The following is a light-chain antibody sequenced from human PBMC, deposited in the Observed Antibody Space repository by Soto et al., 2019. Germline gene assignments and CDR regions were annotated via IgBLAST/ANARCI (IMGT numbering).Light chain of an antibody. CDR3: SSYTSSSTFYV. J-gene: IGLJ1*01. Sequence: QSALTQPASVSGSPGQSITISCTGTSSDVGGYNYVSWYQQHPGKAPKLMIYDLSNRPSGVSNRFSGSKSGNTASLTISGLQAEDEADYYCSSYTSSSTFYVFGTGTKLTVL. V-gene: IGLV2-14*01. CDR2: DLS. CDR1: SSDVGGYNY.